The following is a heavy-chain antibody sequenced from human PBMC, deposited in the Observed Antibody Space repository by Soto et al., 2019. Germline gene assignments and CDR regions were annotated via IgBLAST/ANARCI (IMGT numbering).Heavy chain of an antibody. J-gene: IGHJ4*02. D-gene: IGHD1-1*01. Sequence: QVQLVQSGADMKKPGASVKISCKASGYRFIDYYVHWVRQAPGQGPEWMGIVNPGGGNTFYSQKFQGRVTMTRDTSTSTVYMELSSLRFEDTAVYSCTRDVTTGSVHFDLWGQGTLVTVSS. V-gene: IGHV1-46*03. CDR3: TRDVTTGSVHFDL. CDR2: VNPGGGNT. CDR1: GYRFIDYY.